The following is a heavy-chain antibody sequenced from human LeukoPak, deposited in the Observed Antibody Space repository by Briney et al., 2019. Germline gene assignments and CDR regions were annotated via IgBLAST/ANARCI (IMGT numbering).Heavy chain of an antibody. V-gene: IGHV1-2*02. CDR1: GYTFTGYY. CDR2: INPNSGGT. D-gene: IGHD2-2*01. CDR3: ALDIVVVPAAIRPAGWFDP. J-gene: IGHJ5*02. Sequence: ASVKVSCKASGYTFTGYYMHWVRQAPGQGLEWMGWINPNSGGTNYAQKFQGRVTMTRDTSISTAYMELSRLRSDDTAVYYCALDIVVVPAAIRPAGWFDPWGQGTLVTVST.